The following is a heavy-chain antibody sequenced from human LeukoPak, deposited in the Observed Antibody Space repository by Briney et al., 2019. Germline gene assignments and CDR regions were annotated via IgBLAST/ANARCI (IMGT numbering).Heavy chain of an antibody. CDR1: GFTFSGYA. CDR2: ISGSGGST. V-gene: IGHV3-23*01. D-gene: IGHD6-19*01. CDR3: AKEESIAVASYNWFDP. J-gene: IGHJ5*02. Sequence: GGSLRLSCAASGFTFSGYAMSWVRQAPGKGLEWVSAISGSGGSTYYADSVKGRFTISRDNSKNTLYLQMNSLRAEDTAVYYCAKEESIAVASYNWFDPWGQGTLVTVSS.